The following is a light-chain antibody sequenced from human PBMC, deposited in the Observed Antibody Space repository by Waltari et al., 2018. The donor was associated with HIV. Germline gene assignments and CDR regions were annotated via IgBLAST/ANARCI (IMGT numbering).Light chain of an antibody. Sequence: QSALTQPASVSGSPGQSITISCTGTSSDVGSYNLVSWYQQHPGKAPKLMIYEGSKRPSGVSNRFSGSKSCSTASLTISGLQAEDEAGYYCCSYAGSSPVLFGGGTKLTVL. CDR3: CSYAGSSPVL. J-gene: IGLJ2*01. V-gene: IGLV2-23*01. CDR2: EGS. CDR1: SSDVGSYNL.